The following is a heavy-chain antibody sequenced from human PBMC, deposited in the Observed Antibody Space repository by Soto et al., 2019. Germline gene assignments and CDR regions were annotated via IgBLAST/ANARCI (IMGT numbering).Heavy chain of an antibody. V-gene: IGHV4-31*03. CDR3: ARVGEAHYDILTGYTWFDP. D-gene: IGHD3-9*01. J-gene: IGHJ5*02. CDR1: GVSISSGGYY. CDR2: IYYSGST. Sequence: SETLSLTCTVSGVSISSGGYYWSWIRQHPGKGLEWIGYIYYSGSTYYNPSLKSRVTISVDTSKNQFSLKLSSVTAADTAVYYCARVGEAHYDILTGYTWFDPWGQGTRVTVPS.